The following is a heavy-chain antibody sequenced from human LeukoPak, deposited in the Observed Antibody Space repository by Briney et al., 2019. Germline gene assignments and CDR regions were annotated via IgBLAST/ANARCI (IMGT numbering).Heavy chain of an antibody. D-gene: IGHD6-19*01. J-gene: IGHJ4*02. Sequence: PWESLRLSCAASGLTFSSYSMSWIRQAPGKGLEWVSSISSSSYIYYADSLKGRFTISRDNAKNSLYLQLNCLSAEDTAVYYCARDTWLVGGYYFDYWGQGTLVTVSS. CDR2: ISSSSYI. CDR3: ARDTWLVGGYYFDY. V-gene: IGHV3-21*01. CDR1: GLTFSSYS.